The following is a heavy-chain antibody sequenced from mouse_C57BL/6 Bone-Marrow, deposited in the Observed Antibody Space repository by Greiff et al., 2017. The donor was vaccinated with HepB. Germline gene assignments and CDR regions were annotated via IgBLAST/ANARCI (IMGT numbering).Heavy chain of an antibody. Sequence: EVQLQESGAELVRPGASVKLSCTASGFNIKDYYMHWVKQRPEQGLEWIGRIDPEDGDTEYAPKFQGKATMTADTSSNTAYLQLSSLTSEDTAVYYCSPLYYDYGEYAMDYWGQGTSVTVSS. J-gene: IGHJ4*01. V-gene: IGHV14-1*01. D-gene: IGHD2-4*01. CDR1: GFNIKDYY. CDR2: IDPEDGDT. CDR3: SPLYYDYGEYAMDY.